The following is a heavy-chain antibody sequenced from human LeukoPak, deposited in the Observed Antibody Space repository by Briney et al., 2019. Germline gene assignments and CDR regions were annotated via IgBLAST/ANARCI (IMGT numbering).Heavy chain of an antibody. V-gene: IGHV3-23*01. J-gene: IGHJ5*02. CDR1: GFTFSSYA. D-gene: IGHD2-15*01. CDR2: ITGSGTGT. CDR3: AEDIYSPNGYWFDP. Sequence: GGSLRLSCAASGFTFSSYAMSWVRQAPGKGLEWVSSITGSGTGTYYADSVKGRFTISRDNSKNTLYLQMNSLRAEDTAIYYCAEDIYSPNGYWFDPWGQGTLVTVSS.